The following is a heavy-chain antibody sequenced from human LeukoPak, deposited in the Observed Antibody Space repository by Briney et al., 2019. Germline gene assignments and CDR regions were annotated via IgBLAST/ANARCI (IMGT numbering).Heavy chain of an antibody. CDR2: IGTASDT. Sequence: PGGSLRLSCAASGFTFSSYDMHWVRQATGKGLEWVSAIGTASDTYYPGSVKGRFTISRENAKNSLYLQMNSLRAGDTAVYYCARDLETYGSGSYFGGFDPWGQGTLVTVSS. CDR1: GFTFSSYD. D-gene: IGHD3-10*01. V-gene: IGHV3-13*04. CDR3: ARDLETYGSGSYFGGFDP. J-gene: IGHJ5*02.